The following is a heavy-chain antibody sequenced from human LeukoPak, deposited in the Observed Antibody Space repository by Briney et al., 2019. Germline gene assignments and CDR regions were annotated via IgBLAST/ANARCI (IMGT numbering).Heavy chain of an antibody. CDR2: ISGSGGST. Sequence: PGGSLRLSCAASGFTFSSYTMHWVRQAPGKGLEWVSAISGSGGSTYYADSVKGRFTISRDNSKNTLYLQMNSLRAEDTAVYYCAKVTSNIYYYYGMDVWGQGTTVTVSS. V-gene: IGHV3-23*01. J-gene: IGHJ6*02. CDR1: GFTFSSYT. CDR3: AKVTSNIYYYYGMDV. D-gene: IGHD3-10*01.